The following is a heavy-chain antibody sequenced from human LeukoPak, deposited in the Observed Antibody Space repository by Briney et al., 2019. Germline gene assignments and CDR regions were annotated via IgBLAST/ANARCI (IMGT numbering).Heavy chain of an antibody. CDR2: ISGSGGHT. V-gene: IGHV3-23*01. CDR1: GFTFSSYA. CDR3: AKGGLSCSSSSCYSANNWFDP. J-gene: IGHJ5*02. D-gene: IGHD2-2*01. Sequence: GSLRLSCAASGFTFSSYAMTWVRQAPGKGLEWVSAISGSGGHTYYADSVKGRFTISRDNSKNTLYLQMNSLRAEDTAVYYCAKGGLSCSSSSCYSANNWFDPWGQGTLVTVSS.